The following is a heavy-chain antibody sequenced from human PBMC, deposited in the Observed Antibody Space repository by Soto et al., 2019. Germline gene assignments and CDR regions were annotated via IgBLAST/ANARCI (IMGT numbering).Heavy chain of an antibody. J-gene: IGHJ4*02. CDR1: GFILSSYG. V-gene: IGHV3-48*03. CDR2: ISSSGRII. D-gene: IGHD3-16*01. Sequence: EVQLVESGGGLVQFGGSLRLSCAASGFILSSYGMNWVRQAPGKGLEWISYISSSGRIIYYADSVEGRFTISRDSASNTLLLQMNSLRPEDTAVYYCARDRPGRAYPLFDSWGQGTLVTVYS. CDR3: ARDRPGRAYPLFDS.